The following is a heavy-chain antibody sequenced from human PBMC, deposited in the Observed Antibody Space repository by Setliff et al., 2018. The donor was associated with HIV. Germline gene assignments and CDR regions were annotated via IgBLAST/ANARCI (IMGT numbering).Heavy chain of an antibody. V-gene: IGHV4-4*08. J-gene: IGHJ3*02. CDR1: GGPMSGYY. Sequence: PSETLSLTCTVSGGPMSGYYWSWLRQSPVKGLEWIGYIYSSGTTNYNPSFKIRVSISLDTSRSQFSLMLSSVTAADTAIYYCAKYWRASGTYVFDIWGLGTMVTVSS. CDR3: AKYWRASGTYVFDI. D-gene: IGHD2-15*01. CDR2: IYSSGTT.